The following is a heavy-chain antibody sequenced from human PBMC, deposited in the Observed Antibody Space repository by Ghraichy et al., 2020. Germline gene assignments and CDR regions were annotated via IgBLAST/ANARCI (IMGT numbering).Heavy chain of an antibody. Sequence: GGSLRLSCAASGFTFSSYAMSWVRQAPGKGLEWVSVIADSGRHTYYTASVKGRFTISRDSSKNTLYLQMNSLRAEDTAIYYCAKDVRYCTGGGCYGWFDPWGQGTLVTVSS. CDR1: GFTFSSYA. J-gene: IGHJ5*02. V-gene: IGHV3-23*01. D-gene: IGHD2-15*01. CDR3: AKDVRYCTGGGCYGWFDP. CDR2: IADSGRHT.